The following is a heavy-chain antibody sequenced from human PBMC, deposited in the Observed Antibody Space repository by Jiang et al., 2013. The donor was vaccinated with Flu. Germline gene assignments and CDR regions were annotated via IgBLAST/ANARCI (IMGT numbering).Heavy chain of an antibody. CDR3: QVTPLASPSYYYGMDV. CDR1: GGSISSGDYY. V-gene: IGHV4-30-4*01. Sequence: GPGLVKPSQTLSLTCTVSGGSISSGDYYWSWIRQPPGKGLEWIGYIYYSGSTYYNPPLKSRVTISVDTSKNQFSLKLSSVTAADTAVYYCQVTPLASPSYYYGMDVWGQGTTVTVSS. D-gene: IGHD4-23*01. J-gene: IGHJ6*02. CDR2: IYYSGST.